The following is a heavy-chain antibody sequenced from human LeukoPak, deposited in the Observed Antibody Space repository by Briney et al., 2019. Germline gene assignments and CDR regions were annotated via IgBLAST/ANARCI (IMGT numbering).Heavy chain of an antibody. CDR2: IYYSGST. D-gene: IGHD5-18*01. CDR1: GFTFSSYG. Sequence: PGGSLRLSCAASGFTFSSYGMSWIRQPPGKGLEWIGYIYYSGSTNYNPSLKSRVTISEDMSKNQFSLKLSSVTAADTAVYYCARDLYTAMDYWGQGTLVTVSS. CDR3: ARDLYTAMDY. J-gene: IGHJ4*02. V-gene: IGHV4-59*01.